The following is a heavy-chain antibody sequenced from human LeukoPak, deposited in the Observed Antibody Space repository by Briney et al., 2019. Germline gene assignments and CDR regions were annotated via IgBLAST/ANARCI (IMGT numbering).Heavy chain of an antibody. V-gene: IGHV1-69*04. CDR3: ASSVAARSTRDLDY. D-gene: IGHD6-13*01. CDR2: IIPILGIA. J-gene: IGHJ4*02. Sequence: SVKVSCKASGGTCSSYAISWVRQAPGQGLEWMVRIIPILGIANYAQKFQGRVTITADKSTSTAYMELSSLRSEDTAVYYCASSVAARSTRDLDYWGQGTLVTVSS. CDR1: GGTCSSYA.